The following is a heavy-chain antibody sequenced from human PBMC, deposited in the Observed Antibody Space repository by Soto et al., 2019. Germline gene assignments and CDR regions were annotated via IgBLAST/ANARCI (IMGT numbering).Heavy chain of an antibody. CDR2: ISYDGSNK. CDR1: GFTFSSYA. D-gene: IGHD3-9*01. CDR3: ARALDRRTGYPYFDY. V-gene: IGHV3-30-3*01. J-gene: IGHJ4*02. Sequence: QVQLVESGGGVVQPGRSLRLSCAASGFTFSSYAMHWVRQAPGKGLEWVAVISYDGSNKCYADSVKGRFTISRDNSKNTLYLQMNSLRAEDTAVYYCARALDRRTGYPYFDYWGQGTLVTVSS.